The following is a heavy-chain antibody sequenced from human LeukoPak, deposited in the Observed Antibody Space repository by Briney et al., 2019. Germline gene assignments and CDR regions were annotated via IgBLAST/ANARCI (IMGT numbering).Heavy chain of an antibody. Sequence: PGGSLRLSCAASGFTFSNYAMNWVRLAPGRGLERVAVITGNGSTTFYADSVKGRSTISRDNSKNTVFLQMNSLKAEDTAVYYCATAGGSSGSYPLIYWGQGILVTVSS. J-gene: IGHJ4*02. CDR3: ATAGGSSGSYPLIY. V-gene: IGHV3-23*01. CDR2: ITGNGSTT. CDR1: GFTFSNYA. D-gene: IGHD6-19*01.